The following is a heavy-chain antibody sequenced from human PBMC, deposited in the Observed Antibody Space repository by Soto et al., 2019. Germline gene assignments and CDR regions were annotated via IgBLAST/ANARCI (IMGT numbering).Heavy chain of an antibody. CDR3: ARHPYDFWSGYINWFDP. Sequence: SVKVSCKASGGTFSSYAISWVRQAPGQGLEWMGGIIPIFGTANYAQKFQGRVTITADESTSTAYMELSSLRSEDTAVYYCARHPYDFWSGYINWFDPWGQGTLVTAPQ. J-gene: IGHJ5*01. CDR1: GGTFSSYA. V-gene: IGHV1-69*13. CDR2: IIPIFGTA. D-gene: IGHD3-3*01.